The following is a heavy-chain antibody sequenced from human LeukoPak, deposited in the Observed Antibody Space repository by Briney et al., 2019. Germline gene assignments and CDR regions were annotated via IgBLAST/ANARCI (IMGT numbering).Heavy chain of an antibody. Sequence: SETLSLTCTVSGGSISSSSYYWGWLRQPPGKGLAWIGSIYYSGSTYYNPSIKSRLTISVGTSKNQFSLKLSSVTAADTALYYCARGAGRASPFDYWGQGTLVTVSS. CDR3: ARGAGRASPFDY. CDR2: IYYSGST. J-gene: IGHJ4*02. V-gene: IGHV4-39*01. D-gene: IGHD6-19*01. CDR1: GGSISSSSYY.